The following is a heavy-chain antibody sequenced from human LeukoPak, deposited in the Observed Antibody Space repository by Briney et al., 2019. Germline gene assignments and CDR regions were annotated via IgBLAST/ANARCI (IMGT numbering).Heavy chain of an antibody. J-gene: IGHJ4*02. CDR3: ARGAGEVNVWGSFRLGGFDY. CDR1: GFTVRSNY. Sequence: GGSLRLSCAASGFTVRSNYMTWVRQAPGKGLKWVSVIYSGGSTYYADSVKGRFTISRDNSKNTLYLQMNSLRAEDTAVYYCARGAGEVNVWGSFRLGGFDYWGQGTLVTVSS. D-gene: IGHD3-16*02. V-gene: IGHV3-53*01. CDR2: IYSGGST.